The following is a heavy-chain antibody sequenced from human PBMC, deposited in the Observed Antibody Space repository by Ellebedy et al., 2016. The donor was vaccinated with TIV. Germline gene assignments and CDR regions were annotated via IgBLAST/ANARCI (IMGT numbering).Heavy chain of an antibody. D-gene: IGHD3-16*01. CDR1: GFTFRSYW. J-gene: IGHJ5*02. V-gene: IGHV3-7*01. Sequence: GESLKISCAASGFTFRSYWMSWVRQAPGKGLEWVANIYQDGSEKYYVDSVKGRFTIPRDNAKNSLYLQMNSLRVEDTAVYYCARRGSYGDYAVQINNWFDRWGQGTLVTVYS. CDR3: ARRGSYGDYAVQINNWFDR. CDR2: IYQDGSEK.